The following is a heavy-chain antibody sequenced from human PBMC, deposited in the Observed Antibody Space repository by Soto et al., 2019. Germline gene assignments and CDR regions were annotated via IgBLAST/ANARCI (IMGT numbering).Heavy chain of an antibody. CDR1: GYTFTRYG. D-gene: IGHD1-7*01. CDR2: ISAYNGNT. Sequence: ASVKVSFKASGYTFTRYGISWLRQAPGQGLEWMGWISAYNGNTNYAQKLQGRVTMTTDTSTSTAYMELRSLRSDDTAVYYCARYNWNYLYYYGMDVWGQGTTVTVSS. J-gene: IGHJ6*02. CDR3: ARYNWNYLYYYGMDV. V-gene: IGHV1-18*01.